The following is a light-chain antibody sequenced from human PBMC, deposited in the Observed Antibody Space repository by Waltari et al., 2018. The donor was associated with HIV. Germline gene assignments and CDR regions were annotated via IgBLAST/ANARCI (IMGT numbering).Light chain of an antibody. J-gene: IGLJ2*01. CDR2: ETT. CDR3: SSYARRGGLV. V-gene: IGLV2-23*01. CDR1: NSDIGAYNL. Sequence: QSALTQPASVSGSPGQSITISCSGSNSDIGAYNLVSWYQHFPVTSPNLILYETTRRHSGFSNRYSGSKSGYTASLTISALQADDEADYYCSSYARRGGLVFGGGTKVTVL.